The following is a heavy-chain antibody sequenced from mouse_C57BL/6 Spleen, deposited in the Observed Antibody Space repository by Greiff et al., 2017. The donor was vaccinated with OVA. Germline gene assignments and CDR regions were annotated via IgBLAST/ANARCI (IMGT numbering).Heavy chain of an antibody. CDR2: IYPGDGDT. V-gene: IGHV1-82*01. J-gene: IGHJ3*01. Sequence: QVQLQQSGPELVKPGASVKISCKASGYAFSSSWMNWVKQRPGKGLEWIGRIYPGDGDTNYNGKFKGKATLTAGKSSSTAYMQLSSLTSEDSAFYFCAKGGLTFSAWFAYWAKGLWSLSLQ. D-gene: IGHD3-1*01. CDR3: AKGGLTFSAWFAY. CDR1: GYAFSSSW.